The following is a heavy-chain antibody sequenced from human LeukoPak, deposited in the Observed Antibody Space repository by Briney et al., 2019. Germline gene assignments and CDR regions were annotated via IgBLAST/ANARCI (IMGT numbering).Heavy chain of an antibody. CDR2: ISYDGSNK. D-gene: IGHD5-18*01. J-gene: IGHJ6*03. CDR1: ESTSSSYG. Sequence: GGPLNFSCEPSESTSSSYGIHGVRQPPAKGLEGVPFISYDGSNKYHADSEKGRFTISRDNSKNTVYLQMNSLRAEDTAVYFCAKEYGYDYNYFYSMDVWGKGTTVTISS. CDR3: AKEYGYDYNYFYSMDV. V-gene: IGHV3-30*02.